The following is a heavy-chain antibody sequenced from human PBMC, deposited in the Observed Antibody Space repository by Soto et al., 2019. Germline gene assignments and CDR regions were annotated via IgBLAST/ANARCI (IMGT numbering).Heavy chain of an antibody. CDR1: GGSIRSYY. CDR3: ARDPLDPEYRSSYGWFEP. CDR2: IYTSGST. J-gene: IGHJ5*02. Sequence: SSETLSLTCTVSGGSIRSYYWSWIRQPAWKGLEWIGRIYTSGSTNYNPSLKSRVTMSVDTSKNQFSLKLSSVTAEDTAVYYCARDPLDPEYRSSYGWFEPWGQGTRVAVSS. V-gene: IGHV4-4*07. D-gene: IGHD6-6*01.